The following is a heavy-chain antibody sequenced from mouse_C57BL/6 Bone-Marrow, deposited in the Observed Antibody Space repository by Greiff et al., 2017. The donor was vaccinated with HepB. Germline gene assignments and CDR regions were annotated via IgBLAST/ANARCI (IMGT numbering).Heavy chain of an antibody. Sequence: EVQLVESGGGLVKPGGSLKLSCAASGFTFSSYTMSWVRQTPEKRLEWVATISGGGGNTYYPDSVKGRFTISRDNAKNTRYLQMSSLRSEDTALYYCAGYYSSRRAMDYWGQGTSVTVSS. CDR1: GFTFSSYT. J-gene: IGHJ4*01. V-gene: IGHV5-9*01. CDR3: AGYYSSRRAMDY. D-gene: IGHD1-1*01. CDR2: ISGGGGNT.